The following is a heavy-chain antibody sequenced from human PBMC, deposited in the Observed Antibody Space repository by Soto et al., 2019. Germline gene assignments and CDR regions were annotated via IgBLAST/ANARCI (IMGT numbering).Heavy chain of an antibody. Sequence: ASVKVSCKTSGYNFTSYGISWVRQAPGQGLEWMGWISAYNGNTNYAQKLQGRVTMTTDTSTSIAYMELRSLRSDDTAVNCLEGALGAVHYDIWPGYSVGAFDIWGQGTMVTVSS. V-gene: IGHV1-18*01. D-gene: IGHD3-9*01. CDR2: ISAYNGNT. J-gene: IGHJ3*02. CDR3: EGALGAVHYDIWPGYSVGAFDI. CDR1: GYNFTSYG.